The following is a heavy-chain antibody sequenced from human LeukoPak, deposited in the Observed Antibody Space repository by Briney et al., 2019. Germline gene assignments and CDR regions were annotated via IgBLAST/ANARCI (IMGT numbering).Heavy chain of an antibody. D-gene: IGHD3-10*01. CDR3: ASLTMVRGVTWFDP. CDR1: GFTFSSYS. CDR2: ISSSSSYI. J-gene: IGHJ5*02. V-gene: IGHV3-21*01. Sequence: PGGSLRLSCAASGFTFSSYSMDWVRQAPGKGLEWVSSISSSSSYIYYADSVKGRFTISRDNAKNSLYLQMNSLRAEDTAVYYCASLTMVRGVTWFDPWGQGTLVTVSS.